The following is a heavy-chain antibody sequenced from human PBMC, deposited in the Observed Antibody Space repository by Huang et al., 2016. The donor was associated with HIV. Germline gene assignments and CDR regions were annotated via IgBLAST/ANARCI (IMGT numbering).Heavy chain of an antibody. CDR1: GGSISSSRYY. J-gene: IGHJ6*03. Sequence: QLQLQESGPGLVKPSETLSLTCTVSGGSISSSRYYWGWIRQSPGKGLEWIGSIYYMGNGYYNPSLKSRVTMSVDRASNQFSLKMHSVTAADTAVYYCASRTTVTTTSNYHYFYMDVWGKGTTVIVSS. CDR3: ASRTTVTTTSNYHYFYMDV. V-gene: IGHV4-39*01. CDR2: IYYMGNG. D-gene: IGHD4-17*01.